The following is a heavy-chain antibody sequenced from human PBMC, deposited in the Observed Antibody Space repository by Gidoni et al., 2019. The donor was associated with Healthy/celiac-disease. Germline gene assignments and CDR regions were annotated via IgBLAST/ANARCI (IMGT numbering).Heavy chain of an antibody. D-gene: IGHD3-3*01. J-gene: IGHJ6*03. CDR2: IWYDGSNK. CDR1: GFTFSSYG. V-gene: IGHV3-33*01. CDR3: ARDPSKYYDFWSGYYNYHYYYYMDV. Sequence: QVQLVESGGGVVQPGRSLRLSCAASGFTFSSYGMHWFRQAPGKGLEWVAVIWYDGSNKYYADSVKGRFTISRDNSKNTLYLQMNSLRAEDTAVYYCARDPSKYYDFWSGYYNYHYYYYMDVWGKGTTVTVSS.